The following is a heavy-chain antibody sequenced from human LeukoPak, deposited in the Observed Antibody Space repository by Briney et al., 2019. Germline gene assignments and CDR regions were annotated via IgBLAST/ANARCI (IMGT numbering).Heavy chain of an antibody. D-gene: IGHD3-9*01. J-gene: IGHJ2*01. CDR3: ARRTYYDTLTGYNYWYFDL. V-gene: IGHV4-59*01. CDR2: IYYTGST. Sequence: SETLSLTCTVSGVSISDYYWSWVRQPPRKGLEWIGYIYYTGSTDYNPSLKSRVTMSLDTSKNQFSLNLRSVTATDAAVYYCARRTYYDTLTGYNYWYFDLWGRGTLVTVSS. CDR1: GVSISDYY.